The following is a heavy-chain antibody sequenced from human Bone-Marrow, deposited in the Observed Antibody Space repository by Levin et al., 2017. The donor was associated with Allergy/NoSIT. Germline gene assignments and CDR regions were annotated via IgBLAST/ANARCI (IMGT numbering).Heavy chain of an antibody. CDR1: GGSFSGYY. V-gene: IGHV4-34*01. CDR2: INHSGST. Sequence: SETLSLTCAVYGGSFSGYYWSWIRQPPGKGLEWIGEINHSGSTNYNPSLKSRVTISVDTSKNQFSLKLSSVTAADTAVYYCARGPIVVVPAAHPNWFDPWGQGTLVTVSS. D-gene: IGHD2-2*01. CDR3: ARGPIVVVPAAHPNWFDP. J-gene: IGHJ5*02.